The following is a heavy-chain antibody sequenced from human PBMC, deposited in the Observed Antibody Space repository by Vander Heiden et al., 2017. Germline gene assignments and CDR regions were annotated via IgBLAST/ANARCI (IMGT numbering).Heavy chain of an antibody. D-gene: IGHD3-9*01. V-gene: IGHV4-39*01. Sequence: QLQLQESGPGLVKPSETLSLTCTVSGGSISSSSYYWGWIRQPPGKGLEWIGSIYYSGSTYYNPSLKSRVTISVDTSKNQFSMKLSSVTAADTAVYYCAGHHRNYDILTGRIDYWGQGTLVTVSS. CDR3: AGHHRNYDILTGRIDY. J-gene: IGHJ4*02. CDR1: GGSISSSSYY. CDR2: IYYSGST.